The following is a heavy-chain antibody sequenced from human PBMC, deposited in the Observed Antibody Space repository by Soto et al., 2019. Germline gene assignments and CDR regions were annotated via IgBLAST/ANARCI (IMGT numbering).Heavy chain of an antibody. D-gene: IGHD3-22*01. CDR2: IIPIFGTA. CDR1: GGTFSSYA. Sequence: VQLVQSGAEVKKPGSSVKVSCKASGGTFSSYAISWVRQAPGQGLEWMGGIIPIFGTANYAQKFQGRVTITADESTSTAYMELSSLRSEDTAVYYCARGEYYYDSSGYFGYFDYWGQGTLVTVSS. CDR3: ARGEYYYDSSGYFGYFDY. J-gene: IGHJ4*02. V-gene: IGHV1-69*01.